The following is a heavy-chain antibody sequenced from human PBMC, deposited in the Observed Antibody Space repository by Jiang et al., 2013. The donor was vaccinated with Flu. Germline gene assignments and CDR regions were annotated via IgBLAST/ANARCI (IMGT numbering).Heavy chain of an antibody. J-gene: IGHJ4*02. D-gene: IGHD3/OR15-3a*01. CDR1: GYDLSNYW. CDR3: AGAAHGTSYWTY. CDR2: FRFTNSET. Sequence: ISCQAFGYDLSNYWIGWVRQMPGSGLEWMAFFRFTNSETRYSQSFQGQVTLSADRSTPTAYLQWNSLKSSDTAIYYCAGAAHGTSYWTYWGQGALVTVSS. V-gene: IGHV5-51*01.